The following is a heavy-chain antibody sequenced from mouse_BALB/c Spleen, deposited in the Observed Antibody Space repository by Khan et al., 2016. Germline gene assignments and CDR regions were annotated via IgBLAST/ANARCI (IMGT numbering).Heavy chain of an antibody. D-gene: IGHD2-12*01. Sequence: EVQLQESGPGLVKPSQSLSLTCTVTGYSITSDYAWNWIRQFPGNKLEWMGYISYSGSTRYYPSLKSRISITRDTSKNQFFLQLNSVTTEDTATYSCARTPTTYYAMDYWGQGTSVTVSS. V-gene: IGHV3-2*02. CDR1: GYSITSDYA. CDR2: ISYSGST. CDR3: ARTPTTYYAMDY. J-gene: IGHJ4*01.